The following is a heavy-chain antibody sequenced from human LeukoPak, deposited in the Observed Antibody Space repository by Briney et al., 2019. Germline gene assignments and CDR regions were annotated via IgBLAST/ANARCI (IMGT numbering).Heavy chain of an antibody. CDR1: GFTVSSNY. Sequence: PGGSLRLSCAASGFTVSSNYMSWVRQAPGKGLEWVSVIYSGGSTYYADSVKGRFTISRDNSKNTLYLQMNSLRAEDTAVYYCARVIVVVQRSYYYYYMDVWGKGTTVTISS. J-gene: IGHJ6*03. CDR2: IYSGGST. D-gene: IGHD3-22*01. V-gene: IGHV3-53*01. CDR3: ARVIVVVQRSYYYYYMDV.